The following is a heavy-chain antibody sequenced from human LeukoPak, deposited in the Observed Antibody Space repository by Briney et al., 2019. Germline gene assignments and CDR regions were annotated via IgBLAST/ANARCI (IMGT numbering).Heavy chain of an antibody. CDR1: GGSISSYY. Sequence: SETLSLTCTVSGGSISSYYWSWIRQPAGKGLEWIGRIYTSGSTNYNPSLKSRVTMSVDTSKNQFSLKLSSATAADTAVYYCAREEYSSGWYRLDYWGQGTLVTVSS. CDR3: AREEYSSGWYRLDY. D-gene: IGHD6-19*01. J-gene: IGHJ4*02. V-gene: IGHV4-4*07. CDR2: IYTSGST.